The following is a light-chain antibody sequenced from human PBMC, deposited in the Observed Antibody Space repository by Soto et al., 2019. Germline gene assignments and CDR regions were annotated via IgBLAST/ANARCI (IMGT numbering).Light chain of an antibody. J-gene: IGLJ3*02. CDR3: SSYVVSYNWV. V-gene: IGLV2-8*01. CDR1: SSDVGAYDY. Sequence: QSALTQPPSASGSPGQSVTISCTGTSSDVGAYDYVSWFQQHPDKAPKLIIYLVSKRPSGVPDRFSGSKSGNTASLTVSGLQAEDEADYYCSSYVVSYNWVFGGGTKLTVL. CDR2: LVS.